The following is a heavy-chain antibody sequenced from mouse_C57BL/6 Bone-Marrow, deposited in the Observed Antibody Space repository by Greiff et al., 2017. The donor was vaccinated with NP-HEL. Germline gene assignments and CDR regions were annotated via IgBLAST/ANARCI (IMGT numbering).Heavy chain of an antibody. D-gene: IGHD6-1*01. V-gene: IGHV5-17*01. CDR1: GFTFSDYG. J-gene: IGHJ4*01. CDR3: ASPSSSWGAMDY. Sequence: EVQVVESGGGLVKPGGSLKLSCAASGFTFSDYGMHWVRQAPEKGLEWVAYISSGSSTIYYADTVKGRFTISRDNAKNTLFLQMTSLRSEDTAMYYCASPSSSWGAMDYWGQGTSVTVSS. CDR2: ISSGSSTI.